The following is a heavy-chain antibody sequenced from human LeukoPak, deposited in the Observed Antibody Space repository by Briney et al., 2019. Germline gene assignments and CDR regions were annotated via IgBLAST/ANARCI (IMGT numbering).Heavy chain of an antibody. V-gene: IGHV1-69*05. Sequence: ASVKVSCKASGGTFSSYAISWVRQAPGQGLEWMGGIIPIFGTANYAQKFQGRVTITRDTSASTAYMELSSLRSGDTAVYYCAGGYCSSTSCYPYYYYGMDVWGQGTTVTVSS. CDR3: AGGYCSSTSCYPYYYYGMDV. CDR2: IIPIFGTA. J-gene: IGHJ6*02. CDR1: GGTFSSYA. D-gene: IGHD2-2*01.